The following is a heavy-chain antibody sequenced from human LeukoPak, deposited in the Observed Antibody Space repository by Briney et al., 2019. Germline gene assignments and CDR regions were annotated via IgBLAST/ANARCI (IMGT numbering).Heavy chain of an antibody. Sequence: PSETLSLTCTVSGDSIRSYYWSWIRQPPGKGLEWIGYIYNSGSTKYNPSLKSRVTISVDTSKNQFSLKVFSVTAADTAVYFCARDRSYYTDRGTDYWGQGTLVTVSS. D-gene: IGHD3-3*01. CDR1: GDSIRSYY. J-gene: IGHJ4*02. CDR2: IYNSGST. V-gene: IGHV4-4*08. CDR3: ARDRSYYTDRGTDY.